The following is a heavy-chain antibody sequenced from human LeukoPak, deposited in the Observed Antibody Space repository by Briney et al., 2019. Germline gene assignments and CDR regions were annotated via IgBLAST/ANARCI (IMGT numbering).Heavy chain of an antibody. CDR3: AREGGGNDPPYMAFDI. V-gene: IGHV1-46*01. J-gene: IGHJ3*02. CDR1: GYTFTSYY. D-gene: IGHD4-23*01. Sequence: ASVKVSCKASGYTFTSYYMHWVRQAPGQGLEWMGIINPSGGSTSYAQKFQGRVTMTRDTSTSTVYMELSSLRSEDTAVYYCAREGGGNDPPYMAFDIWGQGTMVTVSS. CDR2: INPSGGST.